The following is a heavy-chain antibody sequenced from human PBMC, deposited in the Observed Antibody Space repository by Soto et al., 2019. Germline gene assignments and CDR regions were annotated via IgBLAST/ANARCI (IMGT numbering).Heavy chain of an antibody. CDR2: IIPIFGTA. J-gene: IGHJ6*02. Sequence: QVQLVQSGAEVKKPGSSVKVSCKASGGTFSSYAISWVRQAPGQGLEWMGGIIPIFGTANYAQKFQGRVTITADESTITSYMELSSLRSEDTAVYYCARDSSSWYGAYYYYYGMDVWGQGTTVTVSS. V-gene: IGHV1-69*01. D-gene: IGHD6-13*01. CDR1: GGTFSSYA. CDR3: ARDSSSWYGAYYYYYGMDV.